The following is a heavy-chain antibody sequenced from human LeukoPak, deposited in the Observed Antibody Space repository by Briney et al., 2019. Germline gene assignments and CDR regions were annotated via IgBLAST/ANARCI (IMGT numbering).Heavy chain of an antibody. V-gene: IGHV4-34*01. Sequence: SETLSLTCAVYGGSFSGYYWSWIRQPPGKGLEWIGEINHSGSTNYNPSLKIRVTISVDTSKNQFSLKLSSVTAADTAVYYCARGADYYGSGSQRFFDYWGQGTLVTVSS. J-gene: IGHJ4*02. CDR2: INHSGST. D-gene: IGHD3-10*01. CDR1: GGSFSGYY. CDR3: ARGADYYGSGSQRFFDY.